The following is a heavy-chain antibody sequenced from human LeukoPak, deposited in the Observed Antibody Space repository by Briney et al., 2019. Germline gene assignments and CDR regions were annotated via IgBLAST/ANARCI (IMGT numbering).Heavy chain of an antibody. CDR2: IYSNGST. Sequence: PSETLSLTCSVSGRSISSYYWSWIGQPPGKGLGCIGFIYSNGSTHSNPSLRRRVTMSVDRPQKQVSLWLSFVTAADTAVYYCARSGIDTYYYTGVVDDWGQGALVTVSS. CDR1: GRSISSYY. CDR3: ARSGIDTYYYTGVVDD. V-gene: IGHV4-59*08. D-gene: IGHD3-10*01. J-gene: IGHJ4*02.